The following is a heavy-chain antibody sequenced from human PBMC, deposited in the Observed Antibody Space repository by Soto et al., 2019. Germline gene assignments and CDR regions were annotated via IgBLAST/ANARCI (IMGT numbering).Heavy chain of an antibody. V-gene: IGHV3-23*01. CDR3: AKEQKRWLQSTPFDY. CDR1: GFTFSSYA. D-gene: IGHD5-12*01. CDR2: ISGSGGST. J-gene: IGHJ4*02. Sequence: PGGSLRLSCAASGFTFSSYAMSWVRQAPGKGLEWVSAISGSGGSTYYADSVKGRFTISRDNSKSTLYLQMNSLRAEDTAVYYCAKEQKRWLQSTPFDYWGQGTLVTVSS.